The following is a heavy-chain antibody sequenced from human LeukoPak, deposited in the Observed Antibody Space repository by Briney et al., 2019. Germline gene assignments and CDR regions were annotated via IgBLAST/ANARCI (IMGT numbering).Heavy chain of an antibody. CDR2: ISGSGGST. CDR3: AKAVRECSSISCFRAADY. V-gene: IGHV3-23*01. CDR1: GFTFSSYA. J-gene: IGHJ4*02. D-gene: IGHD2-2*01. Sequence: HSGGSLRLSCAASGFTFSSYAMSWVRQAPGKGLEWVSAISGSGGSTYYADSVKGRFTISRDNSKNTLYLEMNSLRAEDTALYYCAKAVRECSSISCFRAADYWGQGTLVTVSS.